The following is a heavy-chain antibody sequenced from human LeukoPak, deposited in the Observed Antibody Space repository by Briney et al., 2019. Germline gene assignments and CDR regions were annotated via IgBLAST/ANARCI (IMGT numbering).Heavy chain of an antibody. V-gene: IGHV3-30-3*01. CDR3: ARDRNRRVGATDYFDY. D-gene: IGHD1-26*01. J-gene: IGHJ4*02. CDR2: ISYDGSNK. Sequence: QPGGSLRLSCAASGFTFSSYAMHWVRQAPGKGLEWVAVISYDGSNKYYADSVKGRFTISRDNSKNTLYLQMNSLRAEDTAVYSCARDRNRRVGATDYFDYWGQGTLVTVSS. CDR1: GFTFSSYA.